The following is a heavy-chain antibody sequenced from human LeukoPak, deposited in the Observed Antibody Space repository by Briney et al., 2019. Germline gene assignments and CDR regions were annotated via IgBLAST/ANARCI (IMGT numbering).Heavy chain of an antibody. CDR2: ISSSSSSI. V-gene: IGHV3-48*01. CDR3: ARYCSVTTCPLGLDP. CDR1: GFIFSSYS. D-gene: IGHD2-15*01. Sequence: GGSLRLSCAASGFIFSSYSMNWARQAPGMGLEWVSYISSSSSSIYYADSVKGRFTISRDNAKNSLFLQMNSLRAEDTAVYYCARYCSVTTCPLGLDPWGQGTLVTVSS. J-gene: IGHJ5*02.